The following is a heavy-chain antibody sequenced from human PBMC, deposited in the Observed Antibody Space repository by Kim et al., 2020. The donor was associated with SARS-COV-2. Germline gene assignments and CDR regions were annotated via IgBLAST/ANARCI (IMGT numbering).Heavy chain of an antibody. V-gene: IGHV3-53*01. J-gene: IGHJ4*02. D-gene: IGHD1-26*01. Sequence: DSVMGRFTIARDTSKNTLYLQMSSLRADDTAVYYCARALKTVGATSAYFDSWGQGTLVTVSS. CDR3: ARALKTVGATSAYFDS.